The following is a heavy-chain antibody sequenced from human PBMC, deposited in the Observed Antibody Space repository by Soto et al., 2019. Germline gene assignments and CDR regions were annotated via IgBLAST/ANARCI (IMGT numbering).Heavy chain of an antibody. J-gene: IGHJ6*02. CDR3: AKDRDSGGWYLGYGMDV. D-gene: IGHD6-19*01. Sequence: GGSLRLSCAASGFTFDDYAMHWVRQAPGKGLECVPGISWNSASIGYADSLKGRFTISRYNAKNSLYLQMNSLRAEDTALYSCAKDRDSGGWYLGYGMDVWGQGTTVTVSS. CDR2: ISWNSASI. V-gene: IGHV3-9*01. CDR1: GFTFDDYA.